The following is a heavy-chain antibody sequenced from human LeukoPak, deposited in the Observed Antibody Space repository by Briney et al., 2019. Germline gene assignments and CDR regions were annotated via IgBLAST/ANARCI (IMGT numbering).Heavy chain of an antibody. V-gene: IGHV4-59*12. CDR3: ARDKREDPFDY. D-gene: IGHD1-26*01. CDR1: GGSISSYY. CDR2: IYYSGST. J-gene: IGHJ4*02. Sequence: SGTLSLTCTVSGGSISSYYWSWIRQPPGKGLEWIGYIYYSGSTNYNPSLKSRVTISVDTSQNQFSLKLSSVTAADTAVYYCARDKREDPFDYWGQGTLVTVSS.